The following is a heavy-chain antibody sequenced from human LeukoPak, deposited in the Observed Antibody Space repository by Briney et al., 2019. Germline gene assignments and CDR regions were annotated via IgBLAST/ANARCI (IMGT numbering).Heavy chain of an antibody. J-gene: IGHJ5*02. Sequence: GGSLRLSCAASAFTFSSYWMHWVRQAPGKGLEWVSSISTSTSYMYYADSVKGRFTISRDNANNSLFLQMNSLRADDTAVYYCARGEDTAMVSGGYNWFDPWGQGTLVTVSS. CDR1: AFTFSSYW. CDR3: ARGEDTAMVSGGYNWFDP. D-gene: IGHD5-18*01. CDR2: ISTSTSYM. V-gene: IGHV3-21*01.